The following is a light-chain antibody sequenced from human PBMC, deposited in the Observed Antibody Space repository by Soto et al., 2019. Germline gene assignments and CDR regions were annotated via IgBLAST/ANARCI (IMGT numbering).Light chain of an antibody. J-gene: IGLJ1*01. Sequence: QSAQTHPPSVSWSPGHSVTISCTGTSSDVGSYNRVSWYQQPPGTAPKLMIYEVSNRPSGVPDRFSGSKSGNTASLTISGLQAEDEADYYCSLYTSSSNFHVFGTGTKVTXL. V-gene: IGLV2-18*01. CDR1: SSDVGSYNR. CDR3: SLYTSSSNFHV. CDR2: EVS.